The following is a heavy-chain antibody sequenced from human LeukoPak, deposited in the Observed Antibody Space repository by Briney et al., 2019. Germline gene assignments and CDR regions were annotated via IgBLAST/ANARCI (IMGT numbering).Heavy chain of an antibody. CDR2: ISAYNGNT. Sequence: ASVKVSCKASGYTFTSYGISWVRQAPGQGLEWMGWISAYNGNTNYARKLQGRVTMTTDTSTSTAYMELRSLRSDDTAVYYCARDPEHYYDSRAFDYWGQGTLVTVSS. J-gene: IGHJ4*02. D-gene: IGHD3-22*01. CDR1: GYTFTSYG. CDR3: ARDPEHYYDSRAFDY. V-gene: IGHV1-18*01.